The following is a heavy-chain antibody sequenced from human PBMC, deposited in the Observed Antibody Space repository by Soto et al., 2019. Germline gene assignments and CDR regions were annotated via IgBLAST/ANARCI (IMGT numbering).Heavy chain of an antibody. CDR2: INAGNGNT. V-gene: IGHV1-3*01. CDR3: ARGPGYSYGYN. D-gene: IGHD5-18*01. CDR1: GYTFTSYA. J-gene: IGHJ4*02. Sequence: ASVKVSCKASGYTFTSYAMHWVRQAPGQRLEWKGRINAGNGNTKNSQKNQGRVTITRDTSASTAYMELSSLRSEDTAVYYCARGPGYSYGYNWGQGTLVTVSS.